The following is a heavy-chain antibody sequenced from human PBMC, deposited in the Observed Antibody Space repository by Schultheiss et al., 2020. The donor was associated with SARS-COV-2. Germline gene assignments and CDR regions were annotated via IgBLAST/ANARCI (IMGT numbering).Heavy chain of an antibody. D-gene: IGHD5-18*01. CDR3: ARQISGYSYGFDY. V-gene: IGHV4-38-2*01. J-gene: IGHJ4*02. Sequence: SQTLSLTCAVSGYSISSGHYWGWIRQPPGKGLEWIGSIYHSGSTYYNPSLKSRVTISVDTSKNQFSLKLSSVTAADTAVYYCARQISGYSYGFDYWGQGTLVTVSS. CDR1: GYSISSGHY. CDR2: IYHSGST.